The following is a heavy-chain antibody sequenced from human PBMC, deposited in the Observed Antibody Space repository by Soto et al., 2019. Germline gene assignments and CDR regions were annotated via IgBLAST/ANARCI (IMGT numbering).Heavy chain of an antibody. V-gene: IGHV1-58*01. CDR1: GFTFTSSA. CDR2: IVVGSGNT. D-gene: IGHD3-3*01. CDR3: AACDFWSGYPSPYLDY. J-gene: IGHJ4*02. Sequence: AVKVSCKASGFTFTSSAVQWVRQARGQRLEWIGWIVVGSGNTNYAQKFQERVTITRDMSTSTAYMELSSLRSEDTAVYYCAACDFWSGYPSPYLDYWGQGTLVTVSS.